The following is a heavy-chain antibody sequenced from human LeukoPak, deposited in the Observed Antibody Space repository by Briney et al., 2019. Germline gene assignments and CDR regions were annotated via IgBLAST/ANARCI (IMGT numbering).Heavy chain of an antibody. CDR1: GFTFSSYE. V-gene: IGHV3-48*03. D-gene: IGHD2-21*01. CDR2: ISSSGSTI. CDR3: AREKLHGDFDY. J-gene: IGHJ4*02. Sequence: GGSLRLSCAASGFTFSSYEMNWVRQAPGKGLEWVSYISSSGSTIYYADSVKGRFTISRDNAKNSLYLQMNSLRVEDTAVYYCAREKLHGDFDYWGQGTLVTVSS.